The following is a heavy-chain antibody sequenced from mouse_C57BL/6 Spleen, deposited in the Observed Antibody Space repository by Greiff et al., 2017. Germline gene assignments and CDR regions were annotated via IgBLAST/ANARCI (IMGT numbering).Heavy chain of an antibody. Sequence: VQLQQSGAELVKPGASVKISFKASGYTFTDYYINWVKPRPGQGLEWIGKIGPGSVSTYYNEKFKGKATLTADKSSSTAYMQLSSLTSEDSAVYFCASYYYRNWYSDVWCTGTTATVSS. CDR3: ASYYYRNWYSDV. D-gene: IGHD1-1*01. CDR1: GYTFTDYY. J-gene: IGHJ1*03. V-gene: IGHV1-77*01. CDR2: IGPGSVST.